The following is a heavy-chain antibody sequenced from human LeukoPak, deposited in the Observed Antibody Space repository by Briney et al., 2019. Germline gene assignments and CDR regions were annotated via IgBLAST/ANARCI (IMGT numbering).Heavy chain of an antibody. CDR2: IRYDGSNK. CDR3: ARDRGAPHAFDI. Sequence: GGSLRLSCAASGCTFDDYVMDWVRQDPGKGLEWVAFIRYDGSNKYYADSVKGRFTISRDNSKNTLYLQMNSLRAEDTAVYYCARDRGAPHAFDIWGQGTMVTVSS. D-gene: IGHD1-26*01. V-gene: IGHV3-30*02. J-gene: IGHJ3*02. CDR1: GCTFDDYV.